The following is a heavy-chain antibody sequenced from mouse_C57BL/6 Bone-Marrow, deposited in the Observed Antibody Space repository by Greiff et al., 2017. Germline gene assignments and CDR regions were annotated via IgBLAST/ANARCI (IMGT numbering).Heavy chain of an antibody. D-gene: IGHD4-1*01. V-gene: IGHV1-39*01. CDR3: ARSPNWDEFAY. J-gene: IGHJ3*01. Sequence: EVQLQESGPELVKPGASVKISCKASGYSFTDYNMHWVKQSNGKSLEWIGVINPNYGTTSYNQKFKGKATLTADTSSSTAYMQLSSLTSEDSAVYYCARSPNWDEFAYWGQGTLVTVSA. CDR2: INPNYGTT. CDR1: GYSFTDYN.